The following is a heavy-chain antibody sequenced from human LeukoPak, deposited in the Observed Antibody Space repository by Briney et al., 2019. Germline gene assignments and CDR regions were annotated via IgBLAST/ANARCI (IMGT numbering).Heavy chain of an antibody. Sequence: GGTLTLSCAASGFTFNIFHMHWVRQAPGKGLEWVAFIRYDGSKKNYADSVKGRFTISRGTTTNTLYLQMNRLRAEDTAVYYCAKDGGSDPDSFDIWGQGTMVTVSS. CDR3: AKDGGSDPDSFDI. CDR1: GFTFNIFH. CDR2: IRYDGSKK. D-gene: IGHD2-15*01. J-gene: IGHJ3*02. V-gene: IGHV3-30*02.